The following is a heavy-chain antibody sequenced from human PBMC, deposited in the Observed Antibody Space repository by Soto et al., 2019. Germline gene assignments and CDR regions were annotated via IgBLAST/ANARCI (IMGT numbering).Heavy chain of an antibody. CDR2: ISAYNGNT. J-gene: IGHJ4*02. V-gene: IGHV1-18*01. CDR1: GYTFTSYG. D-gene: IGHD3-3*01. CDR3: ARTINEWLLGLD. Sequence: ASVKVSCKASGYTFTSYGISWVRKAPGQGLEWMGWISAYNGNTNYAQKFQGRVTMTTDTSTRKAYMELRSLRSDDTAVYYCARTINEWLLGLDWGQGTLVTVSS.